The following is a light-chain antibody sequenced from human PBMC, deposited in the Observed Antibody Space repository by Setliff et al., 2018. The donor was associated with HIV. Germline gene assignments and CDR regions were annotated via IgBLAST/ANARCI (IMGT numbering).Light chain of an antibody. Sequence: DIQMTQSPASLSASVGDRVTITCRTSQSISNYLNWYQQKPGRAPKLLIYAASTLQSGVPSRFSGSGSGTDFTLTISSLQPEDFATYYCQETYSFPRFGQGTKVDIK. CDR2: AAS. V-gene: IGKV1-39*01. J-gene: IGKJ1*01. CDR3: QETYSFPR. CDR1: QSISNY.